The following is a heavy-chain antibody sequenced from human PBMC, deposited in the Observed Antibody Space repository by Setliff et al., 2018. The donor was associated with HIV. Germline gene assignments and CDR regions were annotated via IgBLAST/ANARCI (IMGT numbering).Heavy chain of an antibody. CDR3: ASGYSSSSPRRDY. J-gene: IGHJ4*02. V-gene: IGHV3-23*01. CDR2: ILSTGERT. Sequence: GGSLRLSCAASGFTFNSYGIHWVRQAPGEGLEWVSAILSTGERTFYADSVKGRFTISRDNSKNTLNLQMNSLRAEDTAVYYCASGYSSSSPRRDYWGQGTLVTVSS. CDR1: GFTFNSYG. D-gene: IGHD6-6*01.